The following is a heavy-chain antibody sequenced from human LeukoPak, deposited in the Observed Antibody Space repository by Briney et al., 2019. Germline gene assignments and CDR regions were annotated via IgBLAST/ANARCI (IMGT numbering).Heavy chain of an antibody. Sequence: ASVKVSCKASGYTFTSYYMHWVRQAPGQGLEWMGIINPSGGSTSYAQKFQGRVTMTRDTSTSTVYMELRSLRSDDTAVYYCARVQYYYDSSGLRLNWFDPWGQGTLVTVSS. V-gene: IGHV1-46*01. J-gene: IGHJ5*02. CDR3: ARVQYYYDSSGLRLNWFDP. D-gene: IGHD3-22*01. CDR2: INPSGGST. CDR1: GYTFTSYY.